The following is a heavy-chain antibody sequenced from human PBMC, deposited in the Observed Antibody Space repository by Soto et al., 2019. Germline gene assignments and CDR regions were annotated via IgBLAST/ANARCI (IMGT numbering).Heavy chain of an antibody. CDR1: GGTFSSYA. D-gene: IGHD5-18*01. V-gene: IGHV1-69*06. Sequence: GASVKVSCKASGGTFSSYATSWVRQAPGQGLEWMGGIIPIFGTANYAQKFQGRVTITADKSTSTAYMELSSLRSEDTAVYYCASNGRGYSYEYYFDYWGQGTLVTVSS. CDR3: ASNGRGYSYEYYFDY. J-gene: IGHJ4*02. CDR2: IIPIFGTA.